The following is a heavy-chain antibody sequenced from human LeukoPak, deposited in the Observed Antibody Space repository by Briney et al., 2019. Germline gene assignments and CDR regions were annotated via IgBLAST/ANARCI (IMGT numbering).Heavy chain of an antibody. V-gene: IGHV3-48*03. CDR2: ISSSATTI. Sequence: GGSLRLSCAASGFTFNSYEMNWVRQAPGKGLEWISYISSSATTIYYADSVKGRFTISRDNAKNSLYLQMNSLRAEDTALYYCARRQQWGFDYWGQGTLVTVSS. CDR3: ARRQQWGFDY. J-gene: IGHJ4*02. CDR1: GFTFNSYE. D-gene: IGHD5-18*01.